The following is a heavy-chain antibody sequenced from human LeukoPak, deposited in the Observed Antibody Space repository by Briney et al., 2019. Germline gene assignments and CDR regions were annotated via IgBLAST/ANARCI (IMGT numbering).Heavy chain of an antibody. V-gene: IGHV1-69*13. Sequence: WASVKVSCKASGGTFSSYAISWVRQAPGQGLEWMGGIIPIFGTANYAQKFQGRVTITADESTSTAYMELSSLRSEDTAVYYCARASFYGDYVMYFDYWGQGTLVTVSS. D-gene: IGHD4-17*01. CDR1: GGTFSSYA. CDR2: IIPIFGTA. CDR3: ARASFYGDYVMYFDY. J-gene: IGHJ4*02.